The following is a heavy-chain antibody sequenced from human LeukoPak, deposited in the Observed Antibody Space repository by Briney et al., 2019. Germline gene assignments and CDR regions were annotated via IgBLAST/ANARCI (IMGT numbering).Heavy chain of an antibody. V-gene: IGHV3-30*02. Sequence: GGSLRLSCAASGFTFSSYGMHWVRQALGKWLEWVAFIRYDGSNKYYADSVKGRFTISRDNSKNTLYLQMNSLRAEDTAVYYCATGNNGVHNQVDYWGQGTLVTVSS. CDR3: ATGNNGVHNQVDY. D-gene: IGHD2-8*01. J-gene: IGHJ4*02. CDR2: IRYDGSNK. CDR1: GFTFSSYG.